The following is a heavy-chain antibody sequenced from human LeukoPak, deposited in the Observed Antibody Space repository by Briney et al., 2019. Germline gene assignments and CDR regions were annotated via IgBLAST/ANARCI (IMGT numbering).Heavy chain of an antibody. J-gene: IGHJ5*02. CDR3: ARAGDVGNIVVEPAAYNWFDP. CDR1: GYTFTGYY. CDR2: INPNSGGT. V-gene: IGHV1-2*04. Sequence: ASVKVSCKASGYTFTGYYMHWVRQAPGQGLEWMGWINPNSGGTNYAQKFQGWVTMTRDTSISTAYMELSRLRSDDTAVYYCARAGDVGNIVVEPAAYNWFDPWGQGTLVTVSS. D-gene: IGHD2-2*01.